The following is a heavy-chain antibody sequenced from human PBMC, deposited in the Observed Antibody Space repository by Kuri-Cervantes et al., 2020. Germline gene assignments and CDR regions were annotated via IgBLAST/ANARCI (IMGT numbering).Heavy chain of an antibody. Sequence: SETPSLTCAVSGYSISSGYYWGWIRQPPGKGLEWIGSIYHSGSTYYNPSLKGRVTISRDNAKNSLYLQMKSLRADDTAVYYCAREGWGWNDRYFDYWGPGTLVTVSS. V-gene: IGHV4-38-2*02. D-gene: IGHD1-1*01. CDR3: AREGWGWNDRYFDY. CDR1: GYSISSGYY. CDR2: IYHSGST. J-gene: IGHJ4*02.